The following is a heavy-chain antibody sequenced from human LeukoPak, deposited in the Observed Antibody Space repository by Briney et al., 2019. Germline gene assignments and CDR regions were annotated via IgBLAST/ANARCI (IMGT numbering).Heavy chain of an antibody. D-gene: IGHD2-15*01. V-gene: IGHV3-30*04. CDR1: GFTFSSYA. Sequence: GGSLRLSCAASGFTFSSYAMHWVRQAPGKGLEWVAVISYDGSNKYYADSVKGRFTISRDNSKNTLYLQMNSLRAEDTAVYYCARDRVVVASYGMGVWGQGTTVTVSS. CDR2: ISYDGSNK. J-gene: IGHJ6*02. CDR3: ARDRVVVASYGMGV.